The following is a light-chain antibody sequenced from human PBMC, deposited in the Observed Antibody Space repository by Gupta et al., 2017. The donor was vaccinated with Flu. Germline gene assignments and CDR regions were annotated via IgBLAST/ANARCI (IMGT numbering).Light chain of an antibody. CDR1: SSDVGGYNY. V-gene: IGLV2-14*01. Sequence: QSITISCTGTSSDVGGYNYVSWYQQHPGKAPKLMIYDVSNRPSGVSNRFSGSKSGNTASLTISGLQAEDEADYYCSSYTSTIGVFGGGTKLTVL. J-gene: IGLJ2*01. CDR2: DVS. CDR3: SSYTSTIGV.